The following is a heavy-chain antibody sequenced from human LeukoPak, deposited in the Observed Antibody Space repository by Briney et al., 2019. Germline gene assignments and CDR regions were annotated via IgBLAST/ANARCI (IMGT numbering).Heavy chain of an antibody. D-gene: IGHD5-24*01. CDR2: IIPIFGTA. J-gene: IGHJ5*02. CDR1: AGTFSSYT. Sequence: SVTLSFTASAGTFSSYTVSWVRQAPAQGLEWMGGIIPIFGTANYAQKFQGRVTITTDESTSTAYMELSSLRSEDTAVYYCASSTRSALEMATSGERFDPWGQGTLVTVSS. CDR3: ASSTRSALEMATSGERFDP. V-gene: IGHV1-69*05.